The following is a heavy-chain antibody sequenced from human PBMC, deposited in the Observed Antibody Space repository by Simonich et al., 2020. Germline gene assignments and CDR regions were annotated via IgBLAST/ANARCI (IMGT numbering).Heavy chain of an antibody. V-gene: IGHV1-2*02. CDR3: ARVPDRVLNAGVTFDY. J-gene: IGHJ4*02. D-gene: IGHD2-2*01. CDR2: INPKSGST. Sequence: QVQLLQSGAEVKKPGASGKVSCKASGYTFTGYYMHWVRQAPGQGLEWVGRINPKSGSTNYAQKFQGRVTMTRDTSISTAYMELSRLRSDDTAVYYCARVPDRVLNAGVTFDYWGQGTLVTVSS. CDR1: GYTFTGYY.